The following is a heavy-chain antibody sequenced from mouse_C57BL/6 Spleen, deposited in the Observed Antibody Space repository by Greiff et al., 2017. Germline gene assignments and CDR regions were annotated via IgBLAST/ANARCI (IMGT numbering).Heavy chain of an antibody. J-gene: IGHJ2*01. V-gene: IGHV14-3*01. Sequence: VQLKESVAELVRPGASVKLSCTASGFNIKNTYMHWVKQRPEQGLEWIGRIDPADGNTKYAPKFQGKATITADTSSNTAYLQLSSLTSEDTAIYYCAKDDYDEDYFDYWGQGTTLTVSS. CDR3: AKDDYDEDYFDY. CDR1: GFNIKNTY. D-gene: IGHD2-4*01. CDR2: IDPADGNT.